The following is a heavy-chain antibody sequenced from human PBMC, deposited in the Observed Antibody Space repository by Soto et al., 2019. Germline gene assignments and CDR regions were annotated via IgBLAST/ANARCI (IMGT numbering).Heavy chain of an antibody. CDR1: GYTFTSYY. J-gene: IGHJ5*02. Sequence: GASVKVSCKASGYTFTSYYMHWVRQAPGQGLEWMGIINPSGGSTSYAQKFQGRVTMTRDTSTSTVYMELSSLRSEDTAVYYCARVSPRRDMVREREFDPWGQGTLVTVSS. V-gene: IGHV1-46*01. CDR3: ARVSPRRDMVREREFDP. D-gene: IGHD3-10*01. CDR2: INPSGGST.